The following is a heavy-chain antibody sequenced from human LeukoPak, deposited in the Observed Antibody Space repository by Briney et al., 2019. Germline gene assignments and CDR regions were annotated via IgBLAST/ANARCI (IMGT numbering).Heavy chain of an antibody. CDR3: CSGRYGSGCPDY. Sequence: ASVKVSCKASGYTFTSYGISWVRQAPGQGLEWMGWISAYNGNTNYAQKLQGRVTMTTDTSTSTAYMELRSLRSEDPAGYYCCSGRYGSGCPDYWGQGTRFTVSS. CDR1: GYTFTSYG. J-gene: IGHJ4*02. V-gene: IGHV1-18*01. D-gene: IGHD6-19*01. CDR2: ISAYNGNT.